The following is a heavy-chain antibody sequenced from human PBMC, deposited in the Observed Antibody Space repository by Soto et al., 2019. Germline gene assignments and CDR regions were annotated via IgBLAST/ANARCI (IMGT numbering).Heavy chain of an antibody. J-gene: IGHJ4*01. CDR2: ITPFSGDV. V-gene: IGHV1-45*02. Sequence: GASVKVSCKALGNTFSYRYLHWVRQAPGQALEWMGWITPFSGDVHYAQKFQERVTLTRGRSINTAYMRMSSLRSEDTAIYFCASGGAGSGPFTWELPDHWG. D-gene: IGHD1-26*01. CDR1: GNTFSYRY. CDR3: ASGGAGSGPFTWELPDH.